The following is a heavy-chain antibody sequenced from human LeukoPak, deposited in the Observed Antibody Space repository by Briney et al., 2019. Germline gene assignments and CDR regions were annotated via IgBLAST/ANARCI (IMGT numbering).Heavy chain of an antibody. CDR3: ARGYCSGGSCYFPYGMDV. D-gene: IGHD2-15*01. Sequence: SETLSLTCIVSGGSLTLYYWSWIRQPAGKGLEWIGRIYTNGSTNYNPSLKSRVTMSVDTSKNQFSLKLRSVTAADTAVYYCARGYCSGGSCYFPYGMDVWGQGTTVTVS. CDR1: GGSLTLYY. J-gene: IGHJ6*02. V-gene: IGHV4-4*07. CDR2: IYTNGST.